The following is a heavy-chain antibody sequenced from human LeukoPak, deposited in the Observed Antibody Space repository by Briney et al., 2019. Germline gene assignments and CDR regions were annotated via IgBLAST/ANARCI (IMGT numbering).Heavy chain of an antibody. CDR1: GFTFSTHD. Sequence: GGSLRLSCAASGFTFSTHDLNWVRQAPGKGLEWVSFISSRSSTIYYADSVKGRFPISRDNAKNSLYLQMNSLRAEDTAVYYCARALRFLEWLLVGWGQGTLVTVSS. V-gene: IGHV3-48*04. CDR3: ARALRFLEWLLVG. D-gene: IGHD3-3*01. CDR2: ISSRSSTI. J-gene: IGHJ4*02.